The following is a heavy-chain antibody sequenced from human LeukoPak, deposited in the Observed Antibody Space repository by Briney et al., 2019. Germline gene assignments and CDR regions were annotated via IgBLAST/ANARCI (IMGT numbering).Heavy chain of an antibody. Sequence: PSETLSLTCTVSGGSISSISDYWDWLRQPPGKGLEWIVRIYDSGTTYYNPSLKSRVTISVDTSKNQFSLRLRSVSAADTAVYFCARRSHNYDDSSVFHWFDHWGQGTLVTVSS. CDR3: ARRSHNYDDSSVFHWFDH. CDR1: GGSISSISDY. D-gene: IGHD3-22*01. V-gene: IGHV4-39*01. J-gene: IGHJ5*02. CDR2: IYDSGTT.